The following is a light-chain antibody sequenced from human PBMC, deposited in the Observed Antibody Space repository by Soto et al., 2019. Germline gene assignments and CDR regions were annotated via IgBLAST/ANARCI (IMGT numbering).Light chain of an antibody. V-gene: IGLV2-14*01. CDR1: SSDVGRDNY. CDR3: SSYTPTNRRV. Sequence: QSALTQPASVSGSPGQSITISCTGTSSDVGRDNYVSWYQQHPGKAPKLMIYDVSNRPSGVSNRFSGSKSGNTASLTISGLQDEDEADYYCSSYTPTNRRVFGGGTKLTVL. CDR2: DVS. J-gene: IGLJ3*02.